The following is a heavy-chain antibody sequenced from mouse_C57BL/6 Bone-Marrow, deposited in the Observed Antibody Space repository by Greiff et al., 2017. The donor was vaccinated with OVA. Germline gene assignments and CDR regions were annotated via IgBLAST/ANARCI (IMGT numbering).Heavy chain of an antibody. J-gene: IGHJ3*01. CDR1: GYTFTSYW. V-gene: IGHV1-50*01. CDR3: ARRGGYGYDGVLFAY. Sequence: VKLQQSGAELVKPGASVKLSCKASGYTFTSYWMQWVKQRPGQGLEWIGEIDPSDSYTNYNQKFKGKATLTVDTSSSTAYMQLSSLTSEDSAVYYCARRGGYGYDGVLFAYWGQGTLVTVSA. D-gene: IGHD2-2*01. CDR2: IDPSDSYT.